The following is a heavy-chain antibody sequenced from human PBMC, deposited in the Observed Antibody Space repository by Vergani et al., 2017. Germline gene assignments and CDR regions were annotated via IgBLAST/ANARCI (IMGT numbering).Heavy chain of an antibody. D-gene: IGHD2-15*01. CDR3: AREGGEGYCSGGSCYSSGFDY. V-gene: IGHV1-69*11. J-gene: IGHJ4*02. CDR2: IIPILGTA. CDR1: GGTFSSYA. Sequence: QVQLVQSGAEVKKPGSSVKVSCKASGGTFSSYAISWVRQAPGQGLEWMGRIIPILGTANYAQKFQGRVTITADESTSTAYMELSSLRSEDTAVYYCAREGGEGYCSGGSCYSSGFDYWGQGTLVTVSS.